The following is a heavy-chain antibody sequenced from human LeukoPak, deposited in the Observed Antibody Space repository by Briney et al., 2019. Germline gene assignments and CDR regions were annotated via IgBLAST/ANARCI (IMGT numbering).Heavy chain of an antibody. Sequence: PSETLSLTCTVSGGSISSGSYYWSWIRQPAGKGLEWIGRIYTRGSTNYNPSLKSRVTISVDTSKNQFSLKLSSVTAADTAVYYCARIGGYCSGGSCYSGWFDPWGQGTLVTVSS. D-gene: IGHD2-15*01. CDR1: GGSISSGSYY. CDR2: IYTRGST. J-gene: IGHJ5*02. CDR3: ARIGGYCSGGSCYSGWFDP. V-gene: IGHV4-61*02.